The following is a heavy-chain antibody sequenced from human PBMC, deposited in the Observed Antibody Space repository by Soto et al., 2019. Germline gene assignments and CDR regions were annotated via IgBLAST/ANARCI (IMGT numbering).Heavy chain of an antibody. D-gene: IGHD3-10*01. J-gene: IGHJ4*02. CDR1: GGSISSYY. CDR2: IYYSGST. Sequence: PSETLSLTCTVSGGSISSYYWSWIRQPPGKGLEWIGYIYYSGSTNYNPSLKSRVTISVDTSKNQFSLKLSSVTAADTAVYYCARGLVVRGVNFDYWGQGTLVTVSS. CDR3: ARGLVVRGVNFDY. V-gene: IGHV4-59*01.